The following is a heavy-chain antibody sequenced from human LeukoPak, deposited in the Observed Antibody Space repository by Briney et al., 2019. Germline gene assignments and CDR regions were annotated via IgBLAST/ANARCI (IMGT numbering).Heavy chain of an antibody. Sequence: GGSLRLSCAASGFTFSSYGMHWVRQAPGKGLEWVANIKQDGSEKYYVDSVKGRFTISRDNAKNSLYLQMNSLRAEDTAVYYCARENRVNPSGYDSTLDYWGQGTLVTVSS. J-gene: IGHJ4*02. CDR2: IKQDGSEK. CDR1: GFTFSSYG. D-gene: IGHD5-12*01. CDR3: ARENRVNPSGYDSTLDY. V-gene: IGHV3-7*01.